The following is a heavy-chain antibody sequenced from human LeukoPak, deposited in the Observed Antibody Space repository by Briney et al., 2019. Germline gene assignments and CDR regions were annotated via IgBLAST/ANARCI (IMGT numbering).Heavy chain of an antibody. D-gene: IGHD5-12*01. CDR1: GYTFTGYI. Sequence: ASVKVSCKASGYTFTGYIMHWVRQAPGQGLEWMGWINPNNGGTNFAQKFQGRVTMTRDTSISTAYMELSRLRSDDTAIYYCAKDQNTGYANNWFDPWGQGTLVTVSS. CDR2: INPNNGGT. J-gene: IGHJ5*02. CDR3: AKDQNTGYANNWFDP. V-gene: IGHV1-2*02.